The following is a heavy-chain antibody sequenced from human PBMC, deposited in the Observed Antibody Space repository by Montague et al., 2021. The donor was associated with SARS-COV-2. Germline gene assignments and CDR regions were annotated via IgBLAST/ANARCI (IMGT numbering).Heavy chain of an antibody. Sequence: SETLSLTCTVSGDSITNNYYWGRIRQPPGKGLEWIGTIYHSGTTYYKPSLKSRVTISVDTSNNQFSLKLTSVTAADTAVYYCARRHIVASNRAFDYWGQGTLVTVSS. CDR2: IYHSGTT. V-gene: IGHV4-38-2*02. CDR1: GDSITNNYY. J-gene: IGHJ4*02. CDR3: ARRHIVASNRAFDY. D-gene: IGHD2-21*01.